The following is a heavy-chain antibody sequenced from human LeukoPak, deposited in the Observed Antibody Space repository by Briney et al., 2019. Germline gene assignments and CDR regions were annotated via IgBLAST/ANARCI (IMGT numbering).Heavy chain of an antibody. V-gene: IGHV4-59*01. CDR1: GGSISSDY. CDR2: IYYSGST. J-gene: IGHJ3*02. Sequence: KPSQTLSLTCTVSGGSISSDYWSWIRQPPGKGLEWIGYIYYSGSTTYNPSLKSRVTISVETSKTQFSLKLSSVTAADTAGYFCARGPYSYDSSSAFDIWGQGTMVTVSS. CDR3: ARGPYSYDSSSAFDI. D-gene: IGHD3-22*01.